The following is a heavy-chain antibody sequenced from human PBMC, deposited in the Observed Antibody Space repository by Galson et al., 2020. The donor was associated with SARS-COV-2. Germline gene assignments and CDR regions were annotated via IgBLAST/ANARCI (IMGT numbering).Heavy chain of an antibody. D-gene: IGHD3-22*01. CDR1: GYIFTNYG. J-gene: IGHJ4*01. CDR3: ARDSYDTSGYHIDY. Sequence: ASVKVSCKTSGYIFTNYGISWVRQAPGQGLEWMGWISGFNGKTKHAQNLQGRVTMTTDTSTRTAYMELRSLRSDDTAMYFCARDSYDTSGYHIDYWGHGTLVTVSS. V-gene: IGHV1-18*01. CDR2: ISGFNGKT.